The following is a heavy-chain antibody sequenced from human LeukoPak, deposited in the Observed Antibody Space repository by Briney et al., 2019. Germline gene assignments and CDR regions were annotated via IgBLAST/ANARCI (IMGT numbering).Heavy chain of an antibody. CDR3: ARAYWLYRHIDY. CDR1: GGPMTRPME. CDR2: VHLDGRT. V-gene: IGHV4-4*02. Sequence: SGTLPLLCGLSGGPMTRPMERTRVRQPPGKGLEWIGEVHLDGRTNYNPSLQSRLTMSVDFSENHISLKLTSVTAADTAVYYFARAYWLYRHIDYWGQGTLVTVSS. D-gene: IGHD2-8*02. J-gene: IGHJ4*02.